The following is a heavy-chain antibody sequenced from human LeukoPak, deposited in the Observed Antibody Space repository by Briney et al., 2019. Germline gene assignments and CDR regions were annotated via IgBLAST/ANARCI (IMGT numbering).Heavy chain of an antibody. Sequence: SQTLSLTCAISGDSVSSNSAAWNWIRQSPSRGLEWLVRTYYRSKWYNDYAVSVKSRITINSDTSGNQFSLQLNSVTPEDTAVYFCARAGGYYYGMDVWGQGTTVTVSS. V-gene: IGHV6-1*01. CDR1: GDSVSSNSAA. CDR3: ARAGGYYYGMDV. J-gene: IGHJ6*02. D-gene: IGHD3-16*01. CDR2: TYYRSKWYN.